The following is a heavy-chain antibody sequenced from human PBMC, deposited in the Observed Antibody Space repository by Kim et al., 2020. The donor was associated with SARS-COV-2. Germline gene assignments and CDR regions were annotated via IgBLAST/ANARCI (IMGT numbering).Heavy chain of an antibody. Sequence: DSVKGRFTISRDNSKTTLYLQMNSLRVDDTAVYYCAKGDCDSPTCYTANYWGRGTLVTVSS. V-gene: IGHV3-23*01. CDR3: AKGDCDSPTCYTANY. J-gene: IGHJ4*02. D-gene: IGHD2-2*02.